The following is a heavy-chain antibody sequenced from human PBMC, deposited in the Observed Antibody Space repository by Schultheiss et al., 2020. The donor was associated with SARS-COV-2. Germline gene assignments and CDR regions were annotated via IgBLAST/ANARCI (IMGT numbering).Heavy chain of an antibody. D-gene: IGHD3-16*01. V-gene: IGHV1-18*01. CDR2: ISAYNGNT. Sequence: ASVKVSCKASGYTFTSYGISWVRQAPGQGLEWMGWISAYNGNTNYAQKLQGRVTMTTDTSTSTAYMELRSLRSDDTAVYYCARARRRYYDYTYDMDVWGKGTTVTVSS. CDR1: GYTFTSYG. CDR3: ARARRRYYDYTYDMDV. J-gene: IGHJ6*03.